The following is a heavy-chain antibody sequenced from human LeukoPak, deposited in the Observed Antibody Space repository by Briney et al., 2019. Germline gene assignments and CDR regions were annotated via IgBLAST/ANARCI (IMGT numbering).Heavy chain of an antibody. CDR1: GYTFTGYY. CDR3: ARDGRVFWSGYFGHAPHDAFDI. J-gene: IGHJ3*02. CDR2: INPNSGGT. Sequence: ASVKVSCKASGYTFTGYYMHWVRQAPGQGLEWMGWINPNSGGTNYAQKLQGRVTMTRDTSISTAYMELSRLRSDDTAVYYCARDGRVFWSGYFGHAPHDAFDIWGQGTMVTVSS. D-gene: IGHD3-3*01. V-gene: IGHV1-2*02.